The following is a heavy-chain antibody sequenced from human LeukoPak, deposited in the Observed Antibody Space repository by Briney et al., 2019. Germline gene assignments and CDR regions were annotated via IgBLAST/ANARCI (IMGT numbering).Heavy chain of an antibody. CDR1: GGSISSSSYY. J-gene: IGHJ2*01. CDR3: ARQWELLHFDL. D-gene: IGHD1-26*01. Sequence: SETLSLTCTVSGGSISSSSYYWGWIRQPPGKGLEWIGSIYYSGSTYYNPSLKSRVTISVDTSKNQFSLKLSSVTAADTAVYYCARQWELLHFDLWGRGTLVTVSS. V-gene: IGHV4-39*01. CDR2: IYYSGST.